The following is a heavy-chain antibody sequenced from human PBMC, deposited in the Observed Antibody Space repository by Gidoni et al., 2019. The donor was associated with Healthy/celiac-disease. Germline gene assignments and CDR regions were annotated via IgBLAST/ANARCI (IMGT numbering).Heavy chain of an antibody. CDR3: AVGYDSSGYYYGAFDI. J-gene: IGHJ3*02. Sequence: QVQLVESGGGVVQPGRSLRLYCAASGFTFSSYGMHWVRQAPGKGLEWVAVISYDGSNKYYADSVKGRFTISRDNSKNTLYLQMNSLRAEDTAVYYCAVGYDSSGYYYGAFDIWGQGTMVTVSS. D-gene: IGHD3-22*01. CDR1: GFTFSSYG. V-gene: IGHV3-30*03. CDR2: ISYDGSNK.